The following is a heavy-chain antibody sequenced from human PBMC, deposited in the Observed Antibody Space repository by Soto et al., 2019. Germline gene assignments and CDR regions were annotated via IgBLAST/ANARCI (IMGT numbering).Heavy chain of an antibody. V-gene: IGHV3-30-3*01. CDR1: GFTFSNYA. D-gene: IGHD3-3*01. CDR3: ARAGATQTWRPCYFGL. J-gene: IGHJ2*01. Sequence: QVQLVESGGGVVQPGRSLRLSCAASGFTFSNYAMHWVRQTPGKGLEWVAIVSYDGTNQYYADSVKGRFTISRDNSENTLYRQMNRLRAEDTALYYCARAGATQTWRPCYFGLWGRGTLVTVSS. CDR2: VSYDGTNQ.